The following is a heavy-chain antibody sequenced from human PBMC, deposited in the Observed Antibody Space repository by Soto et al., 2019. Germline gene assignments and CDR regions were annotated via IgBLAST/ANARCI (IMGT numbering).Heavy chain of an antibody. CDR3: ARHSYYSNPLRFDP. D-gene: IGHD4-4*01. CDR2: IYYSGIT. CDR1: GGSISSYY. J-gene: IGHJ5*02. Sequence: SETLSLTCTVSGGSISSYYWSWIRQPPGKGLEWIGYIYYSGITNYNPSLKSRITISVDTSKNQFSLKLSSVTAADTAVYYCARHSYYSNPLRFDPWGQGTLVTVS. V-gene: IGHV4-59*01.